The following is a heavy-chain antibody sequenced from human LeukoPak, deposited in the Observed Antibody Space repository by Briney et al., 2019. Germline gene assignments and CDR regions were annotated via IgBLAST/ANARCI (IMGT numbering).Heavy chain of an antibody. CDR3: ADRGSLY. D-gene: IGHD1-14*01. CDR2: INQDGSEK. Sequence: PGGSLRLSCAASGFTFRISWMNWIRQAPGKGLEWVATINQDGSEKYYLDSVKGRFTISRDNAKNSLYLQMNSLKADDTAVYYCADRGSLYWGQGALVTVSS. CDR1: GFTFRISW. V-gene: IGHV3-7*01. J-gene: IGHJ4*02.